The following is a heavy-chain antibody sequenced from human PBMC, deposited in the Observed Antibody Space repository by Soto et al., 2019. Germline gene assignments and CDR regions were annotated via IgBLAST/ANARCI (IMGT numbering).Heavy chain of an antibody. V-gene: IGHV3-53*01. J-gene: IGHJ4*02. CDR2: IYSGGYA. Sequence: GGSLRLSCAASGFTVSSNYMSWVRQAPWKGLEWVSIIYSGGYAYYADFVKGRFTITRDNSKNTLYLQMNTLRGEDTAVYYCAMGYNYGLLDFWGQGTQVTVSS. CDR1: GFTVSSNY. CDR3: AMGYNYGLLDF. D-gene: IGHD5-18*01.